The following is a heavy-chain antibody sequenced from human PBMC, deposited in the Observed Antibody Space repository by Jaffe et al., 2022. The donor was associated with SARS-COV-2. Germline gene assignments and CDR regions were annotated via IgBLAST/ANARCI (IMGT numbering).Heavy chain of an antibody. J-gene: IGHJ6*02. D-gene: IGHD2-15*01. CDR2: ISGSGGST. Sequence: EVQLLESGGGLVQPGGSLRLSCAASGFTFSSYAMSWVRQAPGKGLEWVSAISGSGGSTYYADSVKGRFTISRDNSKNTLYLQMNSLRAEDTAVYYCAKRDVARPLYYYYGMDVWGQGTTVTVSS. CDR1: GFTFSSYA. CDR3: AKRDVARPLYYYYGMDV. V-gene: IGHV3-23*01.